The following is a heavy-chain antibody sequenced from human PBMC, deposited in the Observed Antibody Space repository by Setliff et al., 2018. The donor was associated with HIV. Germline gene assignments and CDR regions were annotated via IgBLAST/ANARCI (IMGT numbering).Heavy chain of an antibody. D-gene: IGHD6-13*01. CDR3: AAASSWDPLLDY. J-gene: IGHJ4*02. CDR1: GGSFSGYY. V-gene: IGHV4-34*01. CDR2: INHSGST. Sequence: SETLSLTCAVYGGSFSGYYWSWIRQPPGKGLEWIGEINHSGSTNYNPSLKSRVTTSVDTSMDQFSLKLNSVPAADTAVYYCAAASSWDPLLDYWGQGTLVTVSS.